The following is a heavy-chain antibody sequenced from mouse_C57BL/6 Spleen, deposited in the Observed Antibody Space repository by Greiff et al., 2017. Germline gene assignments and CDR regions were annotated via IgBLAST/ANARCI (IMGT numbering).Heavy chain of an antibody. Sequence: EVMLVESGGGLVQPGGSLSLSCAASGFTFTDYYMSWVRQPPGKALEWLGFIRNKANGYTTEYSASVKGRFTISRDNSQSILYLQMNALRAEDSATYYCARCHYYYYYAMDYWGQGTSVTVSS. J-gene: IGHJ4*01. D-gene: IGHD1-2*01. V-gene: IGHV7-3*01. CDR1: GFTFTDYY. CDR3: ARCHYYYYYAMDY. CDR2: IRNKANGYTT.